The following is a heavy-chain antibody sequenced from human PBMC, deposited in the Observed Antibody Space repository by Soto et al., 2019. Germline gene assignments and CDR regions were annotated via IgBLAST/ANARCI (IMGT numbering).Heavy chain of an antibody. CDR2: ISGSGGST. J-gene: IGHJ5*02. D-gene: IGHD6-6*01. Sequence: GGSLRLSCAASGFTFSSYAMSWVRQAPGKGLEWVSAISGSGGSTYYADSVKGRFTISRDNSKNTLYLQMNSLRAEDTAVYYCAKGTTWIAARRDNWFDPWGQGTLVTVSS. CDR1: GFTFSSYA. V-gene: IGHV3-23*01. CDR3: AKGTTWIAARRDNWFDP.